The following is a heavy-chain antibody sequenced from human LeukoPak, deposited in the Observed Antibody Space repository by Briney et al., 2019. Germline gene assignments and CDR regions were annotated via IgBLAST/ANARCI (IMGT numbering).Heavy chain of an antibody. J-gene: IGHJ4*02. V-gene: IGHV3-48*03. CDR1: GFTFSSYE. CDR3: AKDQAHIYDILTGPHYFDY. Sequence: PGGSLRLSCAASGFTFSSYEMNWVRQAPGKGLEWVSYISSSGSTIYYADSVKGRFTISRDNAKNSLYLQMNSLRAEDTAIYYCAKDQAHIYDILTGPHYFDYWGQGTLVTVSS. D-gene: IGHD3-9*01. CDR2: ISSSGSTI.